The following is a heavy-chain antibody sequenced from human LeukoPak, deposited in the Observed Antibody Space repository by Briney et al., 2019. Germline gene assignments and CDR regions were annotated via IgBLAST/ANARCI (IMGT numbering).Heavy chain of an antibody. CDR2: IHQDGSEK. J-gene: IGHJ4*02. Sequence: PGGSLRLSCAASGFTFRSYWMSWVRQAPGKGLEWVANIHQDGSEKYYVDSVKGRFTISRDNAKNSLYLQMNSLRAEDTAVYYCARASVTMVRGVIHDYWGQGTLVTVSS. CDR1: GFTFRSYW. CDR3: ARASVTMVRGVIHDY. D-gene: IGHD3-10*01. V-gene: IGHV3-7*04.